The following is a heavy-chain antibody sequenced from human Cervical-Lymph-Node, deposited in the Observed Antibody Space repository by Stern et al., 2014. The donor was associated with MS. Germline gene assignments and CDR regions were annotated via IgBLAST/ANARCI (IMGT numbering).Heavy chain of an antibody. J-gene: IGHJ4*02. V-gene: IGHV3-33*01. CDR2: IWYDGSNK. CDR1: GFTFSSYG. CDR3: AYCGGDCFAPFDY. D-gene: IGHD2-21*02. Sequence: VQLVESGGGVVQPGRSLRLSCAASGFTFSSYGMHWVRQAPGKGLGWVAVIWYDGSNKYYADSVKGRFTISRDNSKNTLYLQMNSLRAEDTAVYYCAYCGGDCFAPFDYWGQGTLVTVSS.